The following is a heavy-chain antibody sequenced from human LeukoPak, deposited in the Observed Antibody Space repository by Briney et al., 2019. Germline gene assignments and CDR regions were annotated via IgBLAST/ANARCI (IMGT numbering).Heavy chain of an antibody. D-gene: IGHD3-10*01. J-gene: IGHJ6*03. Sequence: SETLSLTCTVSGGSISSYYWSWIRQPAGKGLEWIGRIYTSGSTNYNPSLKSRVTMSVDTSKNQFSLKLSSVTAADTAVYYCARDAARGSGSYYNVYDYYYYMDVWGKGTTVTISS. CDR2: IYTSGST. CDR1: GGSISSYY. CDR3: ARDAARGSGSYYNVYDYYYYMDV. V-gene: IGHV4-4*07.